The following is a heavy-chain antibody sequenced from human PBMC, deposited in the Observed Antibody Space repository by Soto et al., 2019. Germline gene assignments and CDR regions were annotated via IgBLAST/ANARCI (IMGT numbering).Heavy chain of an antibody. J-gene: IGHJ6*04. D-gene: IGHD3-3*01. CDR3: AKDKDFWSGYTYYWMDV. CDR2: ISGSGGST. Sequence: PGGSLRLSCAASGFTFSSYAMSWVRQAPGKGLEWVSAISGSGGSTYYADSVKGRFTISRDNSKNTLYLQMNSLRAEDTAVYYCAKDKDFWSGYTYYWMDVWGKGTTVTVSS. V-gene: IGHV3-23*01. CDR1: GFTFSSYA.